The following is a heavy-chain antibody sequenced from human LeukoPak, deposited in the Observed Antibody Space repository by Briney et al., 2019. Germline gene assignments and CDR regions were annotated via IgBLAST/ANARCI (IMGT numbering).Heavy chain of an antibody. D-gene: IGHD3-9*01. CDR2: INHSGST. CDR3: ARGTLRITIFHSRRKINYYFDY. Sequence: PSETLSLTCAVYGGSFSGYYWSWIRQPPGKGLEWIGEINHSGSTNYNPSLKSRVTISVDTSKNQFSLKLSSVTAADTAVYYCARGTLRITIFHSRRKINYYFDYWGQGTLVTVSS. CDR1: GGSFSGYY. J-gene: IGHJ4*02. V-gene: IGHV4-34*01.